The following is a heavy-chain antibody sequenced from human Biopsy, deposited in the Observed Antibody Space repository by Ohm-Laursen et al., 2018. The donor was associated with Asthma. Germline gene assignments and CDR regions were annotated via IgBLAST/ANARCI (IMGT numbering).Heavy chain of an antibody. V-gene: IGHV1-46*01. Sequence: ASVKVSCKASGYPLTSYYMHWVRQAPGQGLEWMGVINPSGGSTSYAQRFQDRVTLTRDASTNTVYMDLSSLRSEDTAVYYCARDGPKPRSTLIFGMDVWGQGTTVTVSS. CDR3: ARDGPKPRSTLIFGMDV. CDR2: INPSGGST. CDR1: GYPLTSYY. J-gene: IGHJ6*02.